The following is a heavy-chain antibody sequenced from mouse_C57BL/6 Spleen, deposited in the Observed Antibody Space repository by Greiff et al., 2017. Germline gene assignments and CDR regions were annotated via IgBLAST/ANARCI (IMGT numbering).Heavy chain of an antibody. CDR1: GYTFTSYG. CDR3: ARGGYSIAMDY. V-gene: IGHV1-81*01. Sequence: VKLVESGAELARPGASVKLSCKASGYTFTSYGISWVKQRTGQGLEWIGEIYPRSGNTYYNEKFKGKATLTADKSSSTAYMELRSLTSEDSAVYFCARGGYSIAMDYWGQGTSVTVSS. J-gene: IGHJ4*01. CDR2: IYPRSGNT. D-gene: IGHD2-5*01.